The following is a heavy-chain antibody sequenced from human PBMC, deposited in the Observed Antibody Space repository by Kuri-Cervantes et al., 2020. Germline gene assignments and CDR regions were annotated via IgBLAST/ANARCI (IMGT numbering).Heavy chain of an antibody. J-gene: IGHJ4*02. D-gene: IGHD2-15*01. CDR3: ATASGYCSGGSCPN. CDR2: ISYDGSNK. CDR1: GFTFSSYG. V-gene: IGHV3-30*03. Sequence: GESLKISCAASGFTFSSYGMHWVRQAPGKGLEWVAVISYDGSNKYYADSVKGRFTISRDNSKNTLYLQMNSLRAEDTAVYYCATASGYCSGGSCPNWGQGTLVTVSS.